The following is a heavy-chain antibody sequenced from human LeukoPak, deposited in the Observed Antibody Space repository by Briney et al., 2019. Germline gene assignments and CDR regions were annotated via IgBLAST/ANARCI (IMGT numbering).Heavy chain of an antibody. V-gene: IGHV3-23*01. Sequence: QPGGSLRLSCAASGFTFSSYAMSWVRQAPVKGLEWVSAISGSGGSTYYADSVKGRFTISRDNSKNTLYLQMNSLRAEDTAVYYCAIPPYNYYYYGMDVWGQGTTVTVSS. D-gene: IGHD2-21*01. CDR1: GFTFSSYA. J-gene: IGHJ6*02. CDR2: ISGSGGST. CDR3: AIPPYNYYYYGMDV.